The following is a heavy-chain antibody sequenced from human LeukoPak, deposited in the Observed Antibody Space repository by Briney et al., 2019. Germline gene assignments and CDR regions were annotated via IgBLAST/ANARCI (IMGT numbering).Heavy chain of an antibody. V-gene: IGHV1-8*01. CDR3: AGRSGNYYDSSGYYHAFDI. CDR1: GYTFTSYD. D-gene: IGHD3-22*01. Sequence: ASVKVSCKASGYTFTSYDINWVRQATGQGLEWMGWMNPNSGNTGYAQKFQGRVTMTRNTSISTAYMELSSLRSEDTAVYYCAGRSGNYYDSSGYYHAFDIWGQGTMVTVSS. J-gene: IGHJ3*02. CDR2: MNPNSGNT.